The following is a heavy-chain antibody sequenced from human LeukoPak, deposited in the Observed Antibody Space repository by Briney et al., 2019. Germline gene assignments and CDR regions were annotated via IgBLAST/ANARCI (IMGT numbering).Heavy chain of an antibody. V-gene: IGHV5-51*01. J-gene: IGHJ4*02. Sequence: GESLKISCRGSGYSFTTYSIGWVRQMPGRGLEWGGIIYPGDSDTRYSTSFQGQLPILAGQSISNAFPPRSNLEASDPAWDYLARQFKYSSGYYSYYFDYGDQGTLVTVTS. CDR2: IYPGDSDT. D-gene: IGHD3-22*01. CDR3: ARQFKYSSGYYSYYFDY. CDR1: GYSFTTYS.